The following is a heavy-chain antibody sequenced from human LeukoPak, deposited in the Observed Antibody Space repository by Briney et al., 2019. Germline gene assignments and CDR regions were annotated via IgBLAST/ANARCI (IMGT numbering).Heavy chain of an antibody. J-gene: IGHJ3*02. CDR3: ARERGVGIAAAGTDAFDI. Sequence: GGSLRLSCAASGFTFSSYGMHWVRQAPGKGLEWVAFIRYDGSNKYYADSVKGRFTISRDNAKNSLYLQMNSLRAEDTAVYYCARERGVGIAAAGTDAFDIWGQGTMVTVSS. D-gene: IGHD6-13*01. CDR2: IRYDGSNK. V-gene: IGHV3-30*02. CDR1: GFTFSSYG.